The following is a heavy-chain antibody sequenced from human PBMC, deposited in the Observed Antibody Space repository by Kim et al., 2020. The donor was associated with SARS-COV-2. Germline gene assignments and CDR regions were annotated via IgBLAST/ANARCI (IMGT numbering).Heavy chain of an antibody. CDR2: ISGDGGST. Sequence: GGSLRLSCAASGFTFDDYAMHWVRQAPGKGLEWVSLISGDGGSTYYADSVKGRFTISRDNSKNSLYLQMNSLRTEDTALYYCAKDIPMGSTFTYYYYYGMDVWGQGTTVTVSS. CDR3: AKDIPMGSTFTYYYYYGMDV. J-gene: IGHJ6*02. V-gene: IGHV3-43*02. D-gene: IGHD6-13*01. CDR1: GFTFDDYA.